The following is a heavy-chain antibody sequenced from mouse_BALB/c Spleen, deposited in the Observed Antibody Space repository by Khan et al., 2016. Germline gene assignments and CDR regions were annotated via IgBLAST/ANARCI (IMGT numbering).Heavy chain of an antibody. V-gene: IGHV1-54*01. CDR2: INPGSGGT. Sequence: QVQLQQSGAELVRPGTSVKVSCKASGYAFTNYLIEWVKERPGQGLEWIGVINPGSGGTNYNEKFKGKTTLTADKSSSTAYMQLSSLTSDDSAVSFCAISGGTYGAAYWGQGTLVTVSA. CDR1: GYAFTNYL. J-gene: IGHJ3*01. D-gene: IGHD1-1*01. CDR3: AISGGTYGAAY.